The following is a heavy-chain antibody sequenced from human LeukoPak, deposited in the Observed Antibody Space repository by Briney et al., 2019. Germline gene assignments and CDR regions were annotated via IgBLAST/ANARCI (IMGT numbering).Heavy chain of an antibody. CDR3: ARVSPTGGLAY. CDR2: VYYSGTT. Sequence: SETLSLTCTVSGGSISSYYWSWIRQPPGKGLEWIGYVYYSGTTNYNPTLKSRVALSVDTSKNQFSLKVNSVTPTDAAVYFCARVSPTGGLAYWGQGALVTVSS. V-gene: IGHV4-59*01. J-gene: IGHJ4*02. CDR1: GGSISSYY. D-gene: IGHD1-1*01.